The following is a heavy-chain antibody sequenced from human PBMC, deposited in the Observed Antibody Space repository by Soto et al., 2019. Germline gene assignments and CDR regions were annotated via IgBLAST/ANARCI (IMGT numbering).Heavy chain of an antibody. D-gene: IGHD1-26*01. CDR1: GGSISSYY. J-gene: IGHJ5*02. Sequence: SETLSLTCTVSGGSISSYYWSWIRQPPGKGLEWIGYIYYSGSTNYNPSLKSRVTISVDTSKNQFSLKLSSVTAADTAVYYCARDLGRWELLGGHWFGPWGQGTLVTVSS. V-gene: IGHV4-59*01. CDR2: IYYSGST. CDR3: ARDLGRWELLGGHWFGP.